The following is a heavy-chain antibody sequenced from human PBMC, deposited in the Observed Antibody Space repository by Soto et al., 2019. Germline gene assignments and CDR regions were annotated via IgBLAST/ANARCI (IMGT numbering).Heavy chain of an antibody. D-gene: IGHD6-13*01. CDR1: GGSFSGYY. Sequence: SETLSLTCAVYGGSFSGYYWSWIRQPPGKGLEWIGEINHSGSTNYNPSLKSRVTISVDTSKNQFSLKLSSVTAADTAVYYCARRVRYSSLHYYYYYYMDVWGKGTTVTVS. CDR2: INHSGST. V-gene: IGHV4-34*01. CDR3: ARRVRYSSLHYYYYYYMDV. J-gene: IGHJ6*03.